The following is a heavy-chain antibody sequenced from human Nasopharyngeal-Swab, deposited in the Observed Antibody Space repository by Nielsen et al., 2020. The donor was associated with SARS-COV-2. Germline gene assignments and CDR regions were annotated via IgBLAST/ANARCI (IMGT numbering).Heavy chain of an antibody. J-gene: IGHJ4*02. CDR3: ARWSSSWSLVT. V-gene: IGHV3-74*01. CDR1: GFTFSSYW. D-gene: IGHD6-13*01. CDR2: INSDGSST. Sequence: GESLKISCAASGFTFSSYWMHWVRQAPGKGLVWVSRINSDGSSTSYADSVKGRFTISRDNAKNKLYLQMNSLRAEDTAVYYCARWSSSWSLVTWGQGTLVTVSS.